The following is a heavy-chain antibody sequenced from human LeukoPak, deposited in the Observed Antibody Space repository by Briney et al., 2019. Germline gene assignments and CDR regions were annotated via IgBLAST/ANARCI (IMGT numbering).Heavy chain of an antibody. J-gene: IGHJ4*02. D-gene: IGHD3-10*01. Sequence: PGGSLRLSCAASGFTFSSYSMSWVRQAPGKGLEWVSAISGSGGSTYYADSVKGRFTISRDNSKNTLYPQMNSLRAEDTAVYYCAKEFYGSGSYYNDYWGQGTLVTVSS. CDR3: AKEFYGSGSYYNDY. CDR1: GFTFSSYS. CDR2: ISGSGGST. V-gene: IGHV3-23*01.